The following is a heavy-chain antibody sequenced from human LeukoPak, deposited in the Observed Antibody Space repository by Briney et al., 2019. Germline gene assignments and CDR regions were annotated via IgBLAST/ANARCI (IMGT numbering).Heavy chain of an antibody. CDR1: GGSFSGYY. CDR2: INHSGST. D-gene: IGHD2-15*01. V-gene: IGHV4-34*01. CDR3: ARGLIVCSGGSCYSGYYYGMDV. J-gene: IGHJ6*02. Sequence: SETLSLTCAVYGGSFSGYYWSWIRQPPGKGLEWIGEINHSGSTNYNPSLKSRVTISVDTSKNQFSLKLSSVTAADTAVYYCARGLIVCSGGSCYSGYYYGMDVWGQGTTVTVSS.